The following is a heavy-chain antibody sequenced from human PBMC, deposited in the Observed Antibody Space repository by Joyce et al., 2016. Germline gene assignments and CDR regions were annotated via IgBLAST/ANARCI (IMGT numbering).Heavy chain of an antibody. Sequence: EVQLVESGGGLVQPGGSLRLSCAASGFTFSNYLMSWVRQAPRKGREWVTNIKQDGSEKYYVGSVRGRFTIARDNAKNSLYLQMNSLRAEDTAVYYCAREAGRGRYSGFFDYWGQGALVTVSS. D-gene: IGHD5-12*01. CDR1: GFTFSNYL. CDR3: AREAGRGRYSGFFDY. J-gene: IGHJ4*02. V-gene: IGHV3-7*03. CDR2: IKQDGSEK.